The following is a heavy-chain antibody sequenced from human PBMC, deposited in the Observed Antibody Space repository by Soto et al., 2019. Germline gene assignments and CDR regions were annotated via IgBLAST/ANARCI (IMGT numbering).Heavy chain of an antibody. J-gene: IGHJ4*02. CDR1: GFTFSSYS. Sequence: GGSLRLSCAASGFTFSSYSMNWVRQAPGKGLEWVSSISSSSSYIYYADSVKGRFTISRDNAKNSLYLQMNSLRAEDTAVYYCARISDVLLWFGELDYWGQGTLVTVSS. V-gene: IGHV3-21*01. D-gene: IGHD3-10*01. CDR3: ARISDVLLWFGELDY. CDR2: ISSSSSYI.